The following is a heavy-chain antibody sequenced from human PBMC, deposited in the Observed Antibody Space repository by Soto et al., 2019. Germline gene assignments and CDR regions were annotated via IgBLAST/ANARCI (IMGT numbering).Heavy chain of an antibody. D-gene: IGHD3-3*01. J-gene: IGHJ6*02. CDR2: ISDITPT. CDR3: ARGFSLDV. V-gene: IGHV4-31*03. CDR1: GTSITKGDFS. Sequence: QVQLLPSGPGLVTPSPTLSRTCSGAGTSITKGDFSWHWVRPQPGKGLQWLGTISDITPTDYHPSLKGRAVISTDTSENHVSLRLRDLNTADTAVYYCARGFSLDVWGQGTAVIVS.